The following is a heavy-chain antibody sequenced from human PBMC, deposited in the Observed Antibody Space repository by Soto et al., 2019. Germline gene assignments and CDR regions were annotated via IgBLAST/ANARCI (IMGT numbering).Heavy chain of an antibody. D-gene: IGHD3-3*01. CDR3: ARGLDTDYDFWS. J-gene: IGHJ1*01. Sequence: QVQLQQWGAGLLKPSDTLSLTCAVYGGSFSGYYWTWIRQPPGKGLEWIGEINHTGSTNYNPSLKSRVTRSVHTSKKQFSLKLTSVTAADTAVYYCARGLDTDYDFWSWGLGTLVTVSS. CDR1: GGSFSGYY. CDR2: INHTGST. V-gene: IGHV4-34*02.